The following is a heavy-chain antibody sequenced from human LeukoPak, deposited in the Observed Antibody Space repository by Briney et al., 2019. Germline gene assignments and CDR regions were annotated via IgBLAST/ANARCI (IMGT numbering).Heavy chain of an antibody. J-gene: IGHJ3*02. CDR3: ARSSLSTDSHDAFDI. V-gene: IGHV7-4-1*02. CDR2: INTNTGNP. Sequence: SVKVSCKASGYTFTSYAMNWVRQAPGQGLEWMGWINTNTGNPTYAQGFTGRFVFSLDTSVSTAYLQISSLKAEDTAVYYCARSSLSTDSHDAFDIWGQGTMVTVSS. CDR1: GYTFTSYA. D-gene: IGHD3-16*02.